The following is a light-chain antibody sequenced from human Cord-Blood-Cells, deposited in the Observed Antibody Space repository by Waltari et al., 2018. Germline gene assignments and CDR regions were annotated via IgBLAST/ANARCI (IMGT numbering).Light chain of an antibody. CDR2: EGR. J-gene: IGLJ2*01. V-gene: IGLV2-23*03. CDR3: CSYAGSSTFVV. CDR1: SSAVGTYNI. Sequence: QSALTQPAPVSGSPGQSITNSCTGTSSAVGTYNIFSWYQQHPAKAPKLTIYEGRKGPSGVSNRFSGSKSGNTASLTISGLQAEDEADYYCCSYAGSSTFVVFGGGTKLTVL.